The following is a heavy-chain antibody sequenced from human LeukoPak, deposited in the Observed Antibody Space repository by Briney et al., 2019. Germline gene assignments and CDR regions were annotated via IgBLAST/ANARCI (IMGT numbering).Heavy chain of an antibody. V-gene: IGHV5-51*01. Sequence: GEALKISCKGSGYSFTTYWIGWVRQMPGKGLEWLGIIYPDDSDTKYSPSFRGQVAILADKSISTAYLQWSSLKASDTAMYYCARLDYEQRPLDYWGQGTLVTVSS. CDR3: ARLDYEQRPLDY. D-gene: IGHD6-25*01. CDR2: IYPDDSDT. CDR1: GYSFTTYW. J-gene: IGHJ4*02.